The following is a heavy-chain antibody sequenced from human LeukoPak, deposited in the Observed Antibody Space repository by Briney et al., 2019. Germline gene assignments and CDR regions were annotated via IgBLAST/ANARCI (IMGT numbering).Heavy chain of an antibody. J-gene: IGHJ3*02. D-gene: IGHD5-18*01. Sequence: SVKVSCKASGGTFSSYAISWVRQAPGQGLEWMGGIIPIFGTANYAQKFQGRVTITTDESTSTAYMELSSLRSEDTAVYYCARGPNLGIQQAVAFDIWGQGTMVTVSS. V-gene: IGHV1-69*05. CDR1: GGTFSSYA. CDR2: IIPIFGTA. CDR3: ARGPNLGIQQAVAFDI.